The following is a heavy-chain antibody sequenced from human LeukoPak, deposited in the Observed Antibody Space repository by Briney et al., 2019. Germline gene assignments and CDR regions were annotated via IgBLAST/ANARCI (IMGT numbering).Heavy chain of an antibody. J-gene: IGHJ4*02. CDR3: ARTSSSIDVEDY. CDR2: INPNSGGT. D-gene: IGHD6-6*01. Sequence: RASVKVSCKASGYTFTGYYMHWVRQAPGQGLEWMGWINPNSGGTNYAQKFQGRVTMTRDTSISTAYMEPSRLRSDDTAVYFCARTSSSIDVEDYWGQGTLVTVSS. CDR1: GYTFTGYY. V-gene: IGHV1-2*02.